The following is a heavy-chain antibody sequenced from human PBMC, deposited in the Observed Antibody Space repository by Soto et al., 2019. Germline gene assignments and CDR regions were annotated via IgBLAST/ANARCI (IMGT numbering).Heavy chain of an antibody. CDR3: TSPDYGGNSGNCDH. CDR1: GFTLSGSA. J-gene: IGHJ4*02. CDR2: IRSQANNFAT. Sequence: EMQLVESGGGLVQPGGSLKLSCTVSGFTLSGSAIHWVRQAPGKGLEWVGRIRSQANNFATEYGASVQGRFTISRDDXXNTAYLQMNRLKPEDTAVYFCTSPDYGGNSGNCDHWGQGTLVTVSS. V-gene: IGHV3-73*02. D-gene: IGHD4-17*01.